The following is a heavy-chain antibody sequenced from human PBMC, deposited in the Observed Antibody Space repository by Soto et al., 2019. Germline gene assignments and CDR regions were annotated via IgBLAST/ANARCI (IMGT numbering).Heavy chain of an antibody. V-gene: IGHV4-34*01. CDR2: ISQSGNT. Sequence: SETLSLTCSIDSGSFSGYYWSWMRHPPGKGLEWIGEISQSGNTNYSPSLKSRVSISIDTSKKQFSLNLASVSAADTAVYYCARAPKVSGSSQTRPDFWGQGTLVTVSS. J-gene: IGHJ4*02. CDR1: SGSFSGYY. CDR3: ARAPKVSGSSQTRPDF. D-gene: IGHD6-6*01.